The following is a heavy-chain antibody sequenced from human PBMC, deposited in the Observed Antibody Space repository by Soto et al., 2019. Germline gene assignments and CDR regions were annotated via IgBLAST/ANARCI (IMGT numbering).Heavy chain of an antibody. Sequence: QVQLVESGGGVVQPGRSLRLSCAASGFTFSGSVMHWVRQSPGKGLEWVAVISYDGRSKHYADSVKGRFTISRDNSQNTLYLQIRSLRAEDTAVYYCARSYCGDDCALDYWGQGTLVTVSS. CDR2: ISYDGRSK. D-gene: IGHD2-21*02. J-gene: IGHJ4*02. CDR1: GFTFSGSV. CDR3: ARSYCGDDCALDY. V-gene: IGHV3-30*04.